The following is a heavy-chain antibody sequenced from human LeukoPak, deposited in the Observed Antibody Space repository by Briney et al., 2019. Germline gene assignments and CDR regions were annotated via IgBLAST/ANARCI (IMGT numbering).Heavy chain of an antibody. V-gene: IGHV3-23*01. CDR2: ISGSAGST. D-gene: IGHD5-24*01. CDR1: GFTFSSFA. CDR3: AKDVEMATILAGFGFDY. J-gene: IGHJ4*02. Sequence: TGGSLRLSCAASGFTFSSFAMSWVRQAPGKGLEWVSAISGSAGSTYYADSVNGRFTISRDNSKNTLYLQMNSLRAEDTAVYYCAKDVEMATILAGFGFDYWGQGTLVTVSS.